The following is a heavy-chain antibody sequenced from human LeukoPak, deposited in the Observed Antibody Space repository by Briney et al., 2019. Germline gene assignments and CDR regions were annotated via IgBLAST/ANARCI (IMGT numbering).Heavy chain of an antibody. J-gene: IGHJ3*02. V-gene: IGHV4-4*07. D-gene: IGHD1-7*01. CDR3: ARLITGTTTAFDI. CDR1: GGSISGYY. CDR2: VYTSGST. Sequence: PSETLSLTCTVSGGSISGYYWSWIRQPAGKGLEWIGRVYTSGSTHYNPSLKSRVTMSVDTSKSQFSLKLSSVTAADTAVYYCARLITGTTTAFDIWGQGTMVTVSS.